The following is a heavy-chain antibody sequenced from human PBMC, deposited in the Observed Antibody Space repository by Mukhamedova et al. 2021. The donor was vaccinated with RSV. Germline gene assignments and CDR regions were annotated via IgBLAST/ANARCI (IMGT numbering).Heavy chain of an antibody. CDR3: ARGGAESVKDY. D-gene: IGHD1-26*01. J-gene: IGHJ4*02. Sequence: YADSVKGRFIISRDNATNTVYLQMNSLSAEDTAVYYCARGGAESVKDYWGQGNLVTV. V-gene: IGHV3-74*01.